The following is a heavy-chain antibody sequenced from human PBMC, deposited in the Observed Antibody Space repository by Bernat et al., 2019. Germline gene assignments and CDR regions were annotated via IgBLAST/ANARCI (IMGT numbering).Heavy chain of an antibody. CDR1: GGSISSYY. CDR3: ARDHRDLHCSGGSCYSSGYYFDY. V-gene: IGHV4-59*01. Sequence: QVQLQESGPGLVKPSETLSLTCTVSGGSISSYYWSWIRQPPGKGLEWIGYIYYSGSTNYNPSLKSRVTISVDTSKNQFSLKLSSVTAADTAVYYCARDHRDLHCSGGSCYSSGYYFDYWGQGTLVTVSS. D-gene: IGHD2-15*01. CDR2: IYYSGST. J-gene: IGHJ4*02.